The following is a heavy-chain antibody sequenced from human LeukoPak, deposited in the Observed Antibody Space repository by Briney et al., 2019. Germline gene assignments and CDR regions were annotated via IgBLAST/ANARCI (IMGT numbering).Heavy chain of an antibody. D-gene: IGHD5/OR15-5a*01. Sequence: GGSLRLSGAASGFTVSSNYMSWVRQAPGKGLEWVSVIYSGDRTYYADSVKGRFTISRDSSKNTLYLQMNNLRVEDTAVYYCERVSMSQYWGQGTLVTVSS. V-gene: IGHV3-53*01. J-gene: IGHJ4*02. CDR2: IYSGDRT. CDR3: ERVSMSQY. CDR1: GFTVSSNY.